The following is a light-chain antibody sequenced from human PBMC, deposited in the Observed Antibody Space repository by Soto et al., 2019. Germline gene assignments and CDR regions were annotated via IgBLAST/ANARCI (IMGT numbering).Light chain of an antibody. J-gene: IGKJ4*01. CDR3: QQRHNWPPLT. CDR2: DAS. Sequence: EIVLTQSPGTLSLSPGERATLSCRASQSVGSYLIWYQQKPGQAPRLLIYDASIRATGIPARFSGSGSGTDFTLTISSLEPEDFAVYYCQQRHNWPPLTFGGGTKVDIK. CDR1: QSVGSY. V-gene: IGKV3-11*01.